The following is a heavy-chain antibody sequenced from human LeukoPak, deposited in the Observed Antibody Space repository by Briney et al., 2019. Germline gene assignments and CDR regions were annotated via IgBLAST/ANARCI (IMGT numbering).Heavy chain of an antibody. V-gene: IGHV3-23*01. Sequence: PGGSLRLSCAASGFTFSTYAMSWVRQAPGKGLAWVASVKSDGAGTHYADSVKGRFTISRDNSKNILYLQMNSLRAEDTAVYYCARDPGSGYEEHFDYWGQGTLVTVSS. CDR3: ARDPGSGYEEHFDY. CDR1: GFTFSTYA. J-gene: IGHJ4*02. CDR2: VKSDGAGT. D-gene: IGHD5-12*01.